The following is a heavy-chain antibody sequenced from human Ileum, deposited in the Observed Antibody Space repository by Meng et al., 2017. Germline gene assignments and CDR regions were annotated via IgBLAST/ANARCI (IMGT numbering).Heavy chain of an antibody. D-gene: IGHD1-1*01. CDR3: AKDLNDYYFFYGMDL. Sequence: GESLKISCAASGFAFDDFAMHWARQAPGRGLEWVSLISWDGSSIYYADSVKGRFTISRDNSKNSLYLQMNLLRSEDTGIYYCAKDLNDYYFFYGMDLWGQGTSVTVSS. V-gene: IGHV3-43D*04. CDR1: GFAFDDFA. CDR2: ISWDGSSI. J-gene: IGHJ6*02.